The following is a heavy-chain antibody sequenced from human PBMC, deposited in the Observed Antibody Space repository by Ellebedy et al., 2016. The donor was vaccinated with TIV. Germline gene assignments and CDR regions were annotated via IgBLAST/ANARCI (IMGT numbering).Heavy chain of an antibody. J-gene: IGHJ4*02. V-gene: IGHV3-7*01. CDR1: GFTVSSYW. CDR3: ELVMVGVATFDY. CDR2: IKPDGSDK. D-gene: IGHD2-15*01. Sequence: GESLKISCAASGFTVSSYWMSWVRQDPGKRLERVANIKPDGSDKGYVDSVKGRLNISRDSAKNSLYLQMNSLRAEDTAVYYCELVMVGVATFDYWGQGTLVTVSS.